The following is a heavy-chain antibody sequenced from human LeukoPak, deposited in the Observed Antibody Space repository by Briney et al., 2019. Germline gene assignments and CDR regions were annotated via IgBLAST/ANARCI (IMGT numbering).Heavy chain of an antibody. J-gene: IGHJ4*02. CDR3: ARRNSGYDSVDY. CDR1: GGTFSSYT. Sequence: ASVKVSCKASGGTFSSYTISWVRQAPGQGLEWMGRIIPILGIANYAQKFQGRVTITADKSTSTAYMELSSLRSEDTVVYYCARRNSGYDSVDYWGQGTLVTVSS. CDR2: IIPILGIA. V-gene: IGHV1-69*02. D-gene: IGHD5-12*01.